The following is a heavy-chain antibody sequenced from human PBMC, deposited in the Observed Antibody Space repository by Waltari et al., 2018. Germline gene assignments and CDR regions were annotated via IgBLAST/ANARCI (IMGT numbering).Heavy chain of an antibody. J-gene: IGHJ4*02. CDR2: IHSGGTT. CDR1: GFTVSSDY. V-gene: IGHV3-53*01. Sequence: EVQLLESGGGLIQPGGSLRLPCAATGFTVSSDYMSWVRQAPGKGLEWISVIHSGGTTYYSDSVKGRFTISRDNSKNTLYLQMNSLRAEDTAVYYCARVQGWPTIPDYWGQGTLVTVSS. CDR3: ARVQGWPTIPDY. D-gene: IGHD2-15*01.